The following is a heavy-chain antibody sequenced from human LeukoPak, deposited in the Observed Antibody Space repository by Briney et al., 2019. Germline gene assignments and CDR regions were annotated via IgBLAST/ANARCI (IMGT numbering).Heavy chain of an antibody. D-gene: IGHD1-1*01. CDR2: INPRGDAT. J-gene: IGHJ4*02. CDR1: GNTFIGYW. V-gene: IGHV1-46*01. Sequence: ASVKVSCKASGNTFIGYWIHWVRQAPGQGLEWMGAINPRGDATIGAQKFQGRVATTRDTSTSTVYIELSSLRSEDTAVYYCAREGQQLKHFDYWGQGTLVTVSS. CDR3: AREGQQLKHFDY.